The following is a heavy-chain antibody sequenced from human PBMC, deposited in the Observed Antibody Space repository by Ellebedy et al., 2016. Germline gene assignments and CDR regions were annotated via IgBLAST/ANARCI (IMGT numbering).Heavy chain of an antibody. J-gene: IGHJ4*02. CDR3: AREGYSNDNLEY. D-gene: IGHD4-11*01. CDR2: ISPNGGSA. CDR1: GYTFTSHY. Sequence: ASVKVSCXASGYTFTSHYIHWVRQAPGQGLEWMGVISPNGGSASYTPKFQGRVTMTTDTSTSTVYLELSSLQSEDTAVYYCAREGYSNDNLEYWGQGTLVTASS. V-gene: IGHV1-46*01.